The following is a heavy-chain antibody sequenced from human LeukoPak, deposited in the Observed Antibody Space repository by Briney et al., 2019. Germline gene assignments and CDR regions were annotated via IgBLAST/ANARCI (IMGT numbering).Heavy chain of an antibody. D-gene: IGHD5-12*01. CDR3: ARSFHVDIVATDFDY. Sequence: GGSLRLSCAASGSTFSSYSMNWVRQAPGKGLEWVSSISSSSSYIYYADSVKGRFTISRDNAKNSLYLQMNSLRAEDTAVYYCARSFHVDIVATDFDYWGQGTLVTVSS. V-gene: IGHV3-21*01. J-gene: IGHJ4*02. CDR2: ISSSSSYI. CDR1: GSTFSSYS.